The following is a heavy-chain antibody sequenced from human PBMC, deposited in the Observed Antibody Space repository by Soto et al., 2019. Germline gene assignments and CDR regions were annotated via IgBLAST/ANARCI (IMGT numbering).Heavy chain of an antibody. Sequence: GASVKVSCKASGGTFSSYAISWVRQAPGQGLEWMGGIIPIFGTANYAQKFQGRVTITADESTSTAYMELSSLRSEDTAVYYCARIYSGSSDDAFDIWGQGTMVTVSS. CDR1: GGTFSSYA. CDR2: IIPIFGTA. D-gene: IGHD1-26*01. CDR3: ARIYSGSSDDAFDI. V-gene: IGHV1-69*13. J-gene: IGHJ3*02.